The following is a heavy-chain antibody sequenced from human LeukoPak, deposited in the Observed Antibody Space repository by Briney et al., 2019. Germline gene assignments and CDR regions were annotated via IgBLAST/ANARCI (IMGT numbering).Heavy chain of an antibody. V-gene: IGHV3-30*18. CDR2: ISYDGSNK. J-gene: IGHJ6*02. CDR3: AKDAQDIVVVPAAIHHYYYYGMDV. CDR1: GFTFSSYG. D-gene: IGHD2-2*01. Sequence: PGRSLRLSCAASGFTFSSYGMHWVRQAPGKGLEWVAVISYDGSNKYYADSVKGRFTISRDNSKNTLYLQMNSLRAEDTAVYYCAKDAQDIVVVPAAIHHYYYYGMDVWGQGTTVTVSS.